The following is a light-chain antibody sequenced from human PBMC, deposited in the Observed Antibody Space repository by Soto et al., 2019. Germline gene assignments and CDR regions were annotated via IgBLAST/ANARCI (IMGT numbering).Light chain of an antibody. CDR1: SSDVGGYNY. CDR2: EVN. CDR3: SSYEGSNNLV. V-gene: IGLV2-8*01. J-gene: IGLJ2*01. Sequence: QSVLTQPPSASGSPGQSVTLSCTGTSSDVGGYNYVSWYQQHPGKAPKLMIYEVNQRPSGVPDRFSGSKSGNTASLTVSGLQADDEADYYCSSYEGSNNLVFGGGTQLTVL.